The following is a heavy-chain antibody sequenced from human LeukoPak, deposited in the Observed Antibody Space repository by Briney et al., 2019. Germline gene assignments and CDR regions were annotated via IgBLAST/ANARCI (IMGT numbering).Heavy chain of an antibody. CDR2: ISSSSSYI. V-gene: IGHV3-21*01. Sequence: GGSLRLSCAASGFTFSSHSMNWVRQAPGKGLEWVSSISSSSSYIYYADSVKGRFTISRDNAKNSLYLQMNSLRAGDTAVYYCARDKTDRGRFDPWGQGTLVTVSS. CDR1: GFTFSSHS. J-gene: IGHJ5*02. CDR3: ARDKTDRGRFDP. D-gene: IGHD3-22*01.